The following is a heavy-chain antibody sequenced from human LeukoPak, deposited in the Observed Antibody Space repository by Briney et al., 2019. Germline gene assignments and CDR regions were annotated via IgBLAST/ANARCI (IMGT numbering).Heavy chain of an antibody. V-gene: IGHV3-48*01. CDR1: GFSFSTYS. D-gene: IGHD3-10*01. CDR3: ARDSPSVYYRLGAFDI. CDR2: VSFSSTTI. J-gene: IGHJ3*02. Sequence: GGSLRLSCAASGFSFSTYSMNWVRQAPGKGLEWVAYVSFSSTTIYYADSVKGRFTISRDNAKNSLYLQMDSLRAEDTAMYYCARDSPSVYYRLGAFDIWGQGTMVTVSS.